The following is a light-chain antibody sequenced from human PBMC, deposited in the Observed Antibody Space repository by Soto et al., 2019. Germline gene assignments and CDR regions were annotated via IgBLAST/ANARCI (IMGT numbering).Light chain of an antibody. CDR1: SSDVGGYNY. CDR2: DVS. V-gene: IGLV2-14*01. CDR3: SSYTSSSTGV. Sequence: QSVLTQPASVSGSPGQSITISCTGTSSDVGGYNYVSWYQQHPGKAPKLMIYDVSNRPSGVSNRFSGSKSGNTASLTISGLQADDESNYYCSSYTSSSTGVFRTGTKLTVL. J-gene: IGLJ1*01.